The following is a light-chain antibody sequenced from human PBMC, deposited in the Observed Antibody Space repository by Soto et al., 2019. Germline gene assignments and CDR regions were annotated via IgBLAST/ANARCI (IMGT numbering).Light chain of an antibody. Sequence: EIVLTQSPATLSLSPGERATLSCRASQSVSSYLAWYQQKPGQAPRLLIYDASNRATSIPARFSGSGSGTDFTLSISSREPEDFAVYYCQQRSNWPPWTFGQGTKVEIK. CDR1: QSVSSY. CDR3: QQRSNWPPWT. J-gene: IGKJ1*01. V-gene: IGKV3-11*01. CDR2: DAS.